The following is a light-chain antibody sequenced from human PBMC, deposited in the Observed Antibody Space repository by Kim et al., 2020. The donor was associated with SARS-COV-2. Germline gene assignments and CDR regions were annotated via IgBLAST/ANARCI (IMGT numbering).Light chain of an antibody. CDR1: QVITKF. Sequence: ASVGDRGTITCRASQVITKFFDWYQQKPGKAPKLLINNISDLQSDVPSRFSGRGSGTEFTLTISSLQPEDFATYYCQQVIDYPITFGQGTRLEIK. CDR3: QQVIDYPIT. CDR2: NIS. J-gene: IGKJ5*01. V-gene: IGKV1-9*01.